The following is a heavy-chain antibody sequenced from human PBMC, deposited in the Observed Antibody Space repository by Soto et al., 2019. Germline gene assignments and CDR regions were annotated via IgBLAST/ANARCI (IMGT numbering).Heavy chain of an antibody. J-gene: IGHJ3*02. Sequence: QVQLVQSGAEVKKPGSSVKVSCKASGGTFSSYTISWVRQAPGQGLEWMGRIIPILGIANYAQKCQGRVTITADKSTSTAYMELSSLRSEDTAVYYCASTIVVVAATAALNDAFDIWGQGTMVTVSS. V-gene: IGHV1-69*02. CDR2: IIPILGIA. D-gene: IGHD2-15*01. CDR3: ASTIVVVAATAALNDAFDI. CDR1: GGTFSSYT.